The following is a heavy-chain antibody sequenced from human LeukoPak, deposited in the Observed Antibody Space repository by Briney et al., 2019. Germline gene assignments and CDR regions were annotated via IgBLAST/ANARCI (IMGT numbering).Heavy chain of an antibody. CDR1: GFTFSSYW. J-gene: IGHJ4*02. CDR2: INSDGSST. D-gene: IGHD6-13*01. V-gene: IGHV3-74*03. Sequence: PSESLRLSCEASGFTFSSYWMHWVRHAPGKGLVWVSRINSDGSSTTYADSVKARFTLSRDASKNTVYLQMNNLRAEDTAVYYCARCIAAAFFDSWGQGSLVTDSS. CDR3: ARCIAAAFFDS.